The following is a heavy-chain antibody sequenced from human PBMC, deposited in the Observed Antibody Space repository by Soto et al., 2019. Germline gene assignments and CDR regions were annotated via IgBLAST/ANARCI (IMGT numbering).Heavy chain of an antibody. D-gene: IGHD5-12*01. Sequence: GGSLRLSCAASGFTVSSNYMSWVRQAPGKGLEWVSVIYSGGSTYYADSVKGRFTISRDNSKNTLYLQMNSLRAEDTAVYYCAYLSTNYYYYGMDVWGQGTTVTVSS. CDR3: AYLSTNYYYYGMDV. V-gene: IGHV3-53*01. CDR1: GFTVSSNY. J-gene: IGHJ6*02. CDR2: IYSGGST.